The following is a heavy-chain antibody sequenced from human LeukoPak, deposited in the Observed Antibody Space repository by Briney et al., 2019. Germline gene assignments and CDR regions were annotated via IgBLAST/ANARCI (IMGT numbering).Heavy chain of an antibody. D-gene: IGHD1-26*01. Sequence: PGRSLRLSCAASGFTFSSYAMHWVRQAPGKGLEWVAVISYDGSNKYYADSVKGRFTISRDNSKNTLYLQMNSLRAEDTAAYYCARDPLRERRIDAFDIWGQGTMVTVSS. CDR1: GFTFSSYA. CDR2: ISYDGSNK. V-gene: IGHV3-30-3*01. CDR3: ARDPLRERRIDAFDI. J-gene: IGHJ3*02.